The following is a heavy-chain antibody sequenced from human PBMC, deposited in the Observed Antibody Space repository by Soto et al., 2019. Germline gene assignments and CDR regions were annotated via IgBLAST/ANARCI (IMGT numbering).Heavy chain of an antibody. J-gene: IGHJ5*02. Sequence: QVHLQQWGAGLLKPSETLSLTCAVYGGSVNGYYWNWIRQPPGKGLEWIGEINHTGGTHSNPSLKSRVTVSVDTSKNQFSLRLSSVTAADTAIYYCATRITVFGLLIPPFDPWGQGTQVTVSS. CDR3: ATRITVFGLLIPPFDP. V-gene: IGHV4-34*02. D-gene: IGHD3-3*01. CDR1: GGSVNGYY. CDR2: INHTGGT.